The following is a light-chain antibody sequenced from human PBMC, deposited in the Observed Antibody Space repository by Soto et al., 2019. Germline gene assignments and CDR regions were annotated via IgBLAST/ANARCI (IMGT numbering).Light chain of an antibody. Sequence: EIVLTQSPATLSLSPGERATLSCRASQSVSSSYLAWYQQKPGQAPRLLIYGASSRATGIPDRFSGSGSGTEFTLTISRLVPEDFAVYYCQQYGRSPLTFGGGTKVEIK. CDR1: QSVSSSY. CDR2: GAS. V-gene: IGKV3-20*01. CDR3: QQYGRSPLT. J-gene: IGKJ4*01.